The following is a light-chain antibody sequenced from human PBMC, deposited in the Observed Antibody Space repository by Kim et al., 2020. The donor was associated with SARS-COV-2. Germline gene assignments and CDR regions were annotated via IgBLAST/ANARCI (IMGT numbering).Light chain of an antibody. J-gene: IGLJ2*01. CDR2: GKN. CDR3: NSRDSSGNHP. V-gene: IGLV3-19*01. CDR1: SRRSYY. Sequence: ALGQTVRSTCQGDSRRSYYASWYQQKPGQAPVLVIYGKNNRPSGIPDRFSGSSSGNTASLTITGAQAEDEADYYCNSRDSSGNHPFGGGTQLTVL.